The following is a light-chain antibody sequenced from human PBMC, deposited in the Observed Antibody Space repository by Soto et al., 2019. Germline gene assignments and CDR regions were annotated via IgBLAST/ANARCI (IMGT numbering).Light chain of an antibody. Sequence: EIVLTQSPATLSLSPGERATLSCRASQSVSTNLAWYQQKPGQAPRVLIYDASDRATGIPARFSGSGSGTDFTLTISSLEPEDFAVYYCHQYGTAPLTFGPGTKVDIK. CDR2: DAS. J-gene: IGKJ3*01. CDR1: QSVSTN. CDR3: HQYGTAPLT. V-gene: IGKV3-11*01.